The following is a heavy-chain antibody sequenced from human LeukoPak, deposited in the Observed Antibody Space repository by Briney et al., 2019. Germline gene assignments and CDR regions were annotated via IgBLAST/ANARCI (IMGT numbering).Heavy chain of an antibody. CDR1: GFTFSSYA. CDR3: ARGQRGSGFDY. D-gene: IGHD3-10*01. Sequence: PGGSLRLSCAASGFTFSSYAMHWVRHAPGEGLEYVSAISSNGGSTYYANSVKGRFTISRDNSKNTLYLQMGSLRAEDMAVYYCARGQRGSGFDYWGQGALVTVSS. V-gene: IGHV3-64*01. J-gene: IGHJ4*02. CDR2: ISSNGGST.